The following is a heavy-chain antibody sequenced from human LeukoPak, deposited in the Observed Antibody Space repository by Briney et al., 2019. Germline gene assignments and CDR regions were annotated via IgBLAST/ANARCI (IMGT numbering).Heavy chain of an antibody. J-gene: IGHJ6*03. Sequence: SETLSLTCTVSGGSISSYYWSWIRQPPGKGLEWIGYIYYSGSTNYNPSLKSRVTISVDTSKNQFSLKLSSVTAADTAVYYCARVQVRGMVRGVITYMDVWGKGTTVTVSS. V-gene: IGHV4-59*01. CDR2: IYYSGST. CDR1: GGSISSYY. D-gene: IGHD3-10*01. CDR3: ARVQVRGMVRGVITYMDV.